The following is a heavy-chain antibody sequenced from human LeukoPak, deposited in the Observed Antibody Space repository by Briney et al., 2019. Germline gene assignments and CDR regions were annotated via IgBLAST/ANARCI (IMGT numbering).Heavy chain of an antibody. CDR1: GGSISSSSYY. Sequence: SETLSLTCTVSGGSISSSSYYWGWIRQPPGKGLEWIGSIYYSGSTYYNPSLKSRVTISVDTSKNQFSLKLSSVTAADTAVYYCARAVGTSRNFFDYWGQGTLVTVSS. V-gene: IGHV4-39*01. D-gene: IGHD4-23*01. J-gene: IGHJ4*02. CDR3: ARAVGTSRNFFDY. CDR2: IYYSGST.